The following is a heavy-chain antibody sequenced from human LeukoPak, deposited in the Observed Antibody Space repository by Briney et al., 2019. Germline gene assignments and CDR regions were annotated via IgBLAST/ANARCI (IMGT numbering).Heavy chain of an antibody. CDR1: GGSISSYY. Sequence: SETLSLTCTVSGGSISSYYWSWIRQPAGKGLEWIGRIYTGGSTNYNPSLKSRVTMSVDTSKNQFSLKLSSVTAADTAVYYCARVGLPAGSITGNPRDYYYMDVWGKGTTVTVSS. J-gene: IGHJ6*03. V-gene: IGHV4-4*07. CDR3: ARVGLPAGSITGNPRDYYYMDV. D-gene: IGHD1-20*01. CDR2: IYTGGST.